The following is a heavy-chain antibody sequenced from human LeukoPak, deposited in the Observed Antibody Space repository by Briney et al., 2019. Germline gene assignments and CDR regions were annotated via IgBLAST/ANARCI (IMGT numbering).Heavy chain of an antibody. J-gene: IGHJ4*02. CDR3: ARAGILTGYYVDY. CDR2: IYSGGST. CDR1: GFTVSSNY. Sequence: GGSLRLSCAASGFTVSSNYMSWVRQAPGKGLEWVSVIYSGGSTYNADSVKGRFTISRDNSKNTLYLQMNSLRAEDTAVYYCARAGILTGYYVDYWGQGTLVTVSS. D-gene: IGHD3-9*01. V-gene: IGHV3-66*01.